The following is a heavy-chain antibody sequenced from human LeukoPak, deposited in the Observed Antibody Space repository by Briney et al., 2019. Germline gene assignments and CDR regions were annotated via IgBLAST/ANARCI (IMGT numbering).Heavy chain of an antibody. CDR2: TVGIGPDT. J-gene: IGHJ3*02. CDR1: GFTFSSYA. D-gene: IGHD6-19*01. CDR3: AKDRSSGWPDAFDI. V-gene: IGHV3-23*01. Sequence: PGGSLRLSCAASGFTFSSYAMSWVRQAPGKGLEWVAATVGIGPDTYHADSVKGRFTTPRDNSKNTLYLQMNSLRAEDTAVYYCAKDRSSGWPDAFDIWGQGTMVTVSS.